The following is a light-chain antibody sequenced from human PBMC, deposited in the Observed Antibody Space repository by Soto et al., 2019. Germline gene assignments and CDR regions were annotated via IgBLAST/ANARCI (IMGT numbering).Light chain of an antibody. CDR3: QQYGSSPPWT. CDR2: GVS. V-gene: IGKV3-20*01. CDR1: QSVSSSY. Sequence: EIVLTQSPGTLSLSPGERATLSCRASQSVSSSYLAWYQQKPGQAPRLLIYGVSSRATGIPDRFSGSGSGTDFTLTIRRLEPEDFAVYYCQQYGSSPPWTFGQGTKVDIK. J-gene: IGKJ1*01.